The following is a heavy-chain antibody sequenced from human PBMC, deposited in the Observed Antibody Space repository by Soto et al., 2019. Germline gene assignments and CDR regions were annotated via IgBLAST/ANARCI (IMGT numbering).Heavy chain of an antibody. CDR1: GFTFSSYA. D-gene: IGHD6-19*01. CDR2: ISSNGGST. V-gene: IGHV3-64*01. CDR3: AREVDSSGWVN. Sequence: EVQMVESGGGLVQPGGSLRLSSAASGFTFSSYAMHWVRQAPGKGLEYVSAISSNGGSTYYANSVKGRFTISRDNSKNTMYLQMGSLRAEDMAVYYCAREVDSSGWVNWGQGTLVTVSS. J-gene: IGHJ1*01.